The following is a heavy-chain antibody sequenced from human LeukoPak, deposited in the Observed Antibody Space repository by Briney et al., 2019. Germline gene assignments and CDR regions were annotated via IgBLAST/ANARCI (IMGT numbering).Heavy chain of an antibody. V-gene: IGHV3-11*04. Sequence: PGGSLRLSCAASGFTFSDYYMSWIRQAPGKGLEWVSYISSSGSTIYYADSVKGRFTISRDNAKNSLYLQMNSLRAEDTAVYYCARDYYASSGYYYFDYWGQGTLVTVSS. CDR3: ARDYYASSGYYYFDY. D-gene: IGHD3-22*01. CDR2: ISSSGSTI. J-gene: IGHJ4*02. CDR1: GFTFSDYY.